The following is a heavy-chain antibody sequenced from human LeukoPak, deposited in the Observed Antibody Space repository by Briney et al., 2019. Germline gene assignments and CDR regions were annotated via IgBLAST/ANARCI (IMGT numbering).Heavy chain of an antibody. CDR3: ARHGSGSPNWFDP. CDR2: IYYSGST. Sequence: PSETQSLTCTVSGGSISSYYWSWIRQPPGKGLEWIGYIYYSGSTNYNPSLKSRVTISVDTSKNQFSLKLSSVTAADTAVYYCARHGSGSPNWFDPWGQGTLVTVSS. V-gene: IGHV4-59*08. D-gene: IGHD3-10*01. CDR1: GGSISSYY. J-gene: IGHJ5*02.